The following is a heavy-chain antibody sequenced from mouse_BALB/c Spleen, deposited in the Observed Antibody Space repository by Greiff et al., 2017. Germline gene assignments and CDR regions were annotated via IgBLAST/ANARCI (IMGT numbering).Heavy chain of an antibody. CDR3: ARERGSSFDS. J-gene: IGHJ2*01. D-gene: IGHD1-1*01. CDR1: GFTFSSYA. V-gene: IGHV5-9-4*01. Sequence: EVQLVESGGGLVKPGGSLKLSCAASGFTFSSYAMSWVRQSPEKRLEWVAEISSGGSYTYYPDTVTGRFTISRDNAKNTLYLEMSSLRSEDTAMYYCARERGSSFDSWGQGTTLTVSS. CDR2: ISSGGSYT.